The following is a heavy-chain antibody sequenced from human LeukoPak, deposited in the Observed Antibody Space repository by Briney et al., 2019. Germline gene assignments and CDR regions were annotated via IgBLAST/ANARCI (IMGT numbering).Heavy chain of an antibody. CDR3: ARAKRNGFGI. J-gene: IGHJ3*02. CDR1: GGSFSGYY. V-gene: IGHV4-34*01. CDR2: INHSGST. Sequence: SETLSLTCAVYGGSFSGYYWSWIRQPPGKGLEWIGEINHSGSTNYNPSLKSRVTISVDTSKNQFSLKMSSVTAADTAVYYCARAKRNGFGIWGQGTMVTVSS.